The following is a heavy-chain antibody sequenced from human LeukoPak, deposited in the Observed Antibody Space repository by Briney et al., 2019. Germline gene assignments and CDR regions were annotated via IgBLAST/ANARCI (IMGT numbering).Heavy chain of an antibody. V-gene: IGHV4-61*02. D-gene: IGHD2-8*01. CDR3: AREDGVQTFDY. CDR2: IYTSGST. CDR1: GGSISSGSYY. Sequence: TSETLSLTCTVSGGSISSGSYYWSWIRQPAGKGLEWIGRIYTSGSTNYNPSLKSRVTMSVDTSKNQFSLKLSSVTAADTAVYYRAREDGVQTFDYWGQGTLVTVSS. J-gene: IGHJ4*02.